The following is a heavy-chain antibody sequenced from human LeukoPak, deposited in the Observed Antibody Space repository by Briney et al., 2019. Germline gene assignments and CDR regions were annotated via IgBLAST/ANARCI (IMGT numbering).Heavy chain of an antibody. V-gene: IGHV3-53*01. J-gene: IGHJ2*01. Sequence: PGGSLRLSCAASGFTVSNNYMSWVRQAPGKKLEWVSDIYSDGTTFYADSVKGRFTISRDNSKNTLYLQMNSLRAEDTAVYHCARYDFILISYFDLWGRGALVIVSS. CDR2: IYSDGTT. CDR1: GFTVSNNY. D-gene: IGHD3-3*01. CDR3: ARYDFILISYFDL.